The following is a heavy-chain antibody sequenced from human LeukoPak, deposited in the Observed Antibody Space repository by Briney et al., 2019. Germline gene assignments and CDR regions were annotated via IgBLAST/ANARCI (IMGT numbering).Heavy chain of an antibody. D-gene: IGHD6-6*01. V-gene: IGHV1-2*02. CDR2: INPNSGGT. CDR1: GYTFTGYY. Sequence: ASVKVSCEASGYTFTGYYMHWVRQAPGQGLEWMGWINPNSGGTNYAQKFQGRVTMTRDTSISTAYMELSRLRSDDTAVYYCARILASIAARPDWVGRDYYYMDVWGKGTTVTVSS. CDR3: ARILASIAARPDWVGRDYYYMDV. J-gene: IGHJ6*03.